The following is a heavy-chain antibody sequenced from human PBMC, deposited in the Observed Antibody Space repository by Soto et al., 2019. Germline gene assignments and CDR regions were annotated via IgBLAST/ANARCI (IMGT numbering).Heavy chain of an antibody. CDR3: ARDFYHSSGFCDY. J-gene: IGHJ4*02. V-gene: IGHV1-2*04. CDR1: GYTFTGYY. CDR2: INPNSGGT. Sequence: ASVKVSCKASGYTFTGYYMHWVRQAPGQGLEWMGWINPNSGGTNYAQKFQGWVTMTRDTSISTAYMELRSLRSDDTAVYYCARDFYHSSGFCDYWGQGSLVTVSS. D-gene: IGHD3-22*01.